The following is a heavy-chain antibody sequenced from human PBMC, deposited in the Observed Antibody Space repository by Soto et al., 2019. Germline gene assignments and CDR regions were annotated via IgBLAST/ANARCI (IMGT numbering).Heavy chain of an antibody. CDR3: ARDLYSSFNYYYYGMDV. J-gene: IGHJ6*02. CDR1: GFTFSSYA. CDR2: ISYDGSNK. V-gene: IGHV3-30-3*01. Sequence: GGSLRLSCAASGFTFSSYAMHWVRQAPGKGLEWVAVISYDGSNKYYADSVKGRFTISRDNSKNTLYLQMNSLRAEDTAVYYCARDLYSSFNYYYYGMDVWGQGTTVSVFS. D-gene: IGHD6-6*01.